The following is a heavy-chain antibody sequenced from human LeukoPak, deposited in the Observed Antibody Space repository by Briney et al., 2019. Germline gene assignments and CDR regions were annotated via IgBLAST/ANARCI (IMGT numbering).Heavy chain of an antibody. V-gene: IGHV3-21*01. Sequence: PGGSLRLSCAASGFTFSSYSMNWVRQAPGKGLEWVSFISSSSSYIYYADSVKGRLTISRDNAKNSLYLQMNSLRAEDTAVYYCARGRSGYFDWSPSYWGQGTLVTVSS. CDR3: ARGRSGYFDWSPSY. CDR2: ISSSSSYI. J-gene: IGHJ4*02. CDR1: GFTFSSYS. D-gene: IGHD3-9*01.